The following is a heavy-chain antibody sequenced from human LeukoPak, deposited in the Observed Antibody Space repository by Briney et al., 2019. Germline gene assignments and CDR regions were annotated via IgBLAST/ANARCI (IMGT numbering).Heavy chain of an antibody. V-gene: IGHV3-23*01. CDR3: SKDLWLPSSNWEYDAFDI. Sequence: PGGSLRLSCAASGFTFSSYAMNWVRQAPGKGLEWVSAISGSGGNTYYADSVKGRFTISRDNSKNTLYLQMNSLRAEDTAVYYCSKDLWLPSSNWEYDAFDIWGQGTMVTVSS. J-gene: IGHJ3*02. CDR1: GFTFSSYA. CDR2: ISGSGGNT. D-gene: IGHD6-13*01.